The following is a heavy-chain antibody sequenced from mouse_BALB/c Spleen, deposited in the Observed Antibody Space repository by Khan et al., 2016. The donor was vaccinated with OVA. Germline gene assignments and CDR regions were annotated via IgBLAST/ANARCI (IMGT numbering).Heavy chain of an antibody. CDR2: IYPVDGST. CDR1: DYTLTSYY. V-gene: IGHV1S56*01. D-gene: IGHD1-1*01. Sequence: QVQLKQSGPELVRPGASLKMSCKASDYTLTSYYIHWVKQRPGQGLEWIGWIYPVDGSTKYNEKFKGKTTLTADKSSSTASMLLSSLTSEDSAIYFCARRYYGYLDYWGQGTTLTVSS. J-gene: IGHJ2*01. CDR3: ARRYYGYLDY.